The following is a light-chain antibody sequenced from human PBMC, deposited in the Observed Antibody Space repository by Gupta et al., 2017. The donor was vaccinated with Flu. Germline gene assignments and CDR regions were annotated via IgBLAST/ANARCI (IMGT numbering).Light chain of an antibody. CDR1: QSVSSH. J-gene: IGKJ3*01. CDR2: GAS. CDR3: QQHRSCPPLFT. Sequence: EIVLTQSPATLSLSPEERATLSCRASQSVSSHLAWYQQKPGQAPRLLIYGASNRATGIPARFSGSGSGADFTLSISSIEPEDFAVYYCQQHRSCPPLFTFGPGTKVDIK. V-gene: IGKV3-11*01.